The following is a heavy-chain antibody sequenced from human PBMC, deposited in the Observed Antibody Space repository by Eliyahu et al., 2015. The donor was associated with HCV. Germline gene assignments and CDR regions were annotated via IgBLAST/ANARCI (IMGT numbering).Heavy chain of an antibody. V-gene: IGHV4-39*01. Sequence: QLQLQESGPGLVKPSETLSXXCTVSGGSIXSSSXYWGWIRQPPGKGLEWIGSIYYSGSTYYNPSLKSRVTISVDTSKNQFSLKLSSVTAADTAVYYCARKVQNTFFDYWGQGTLVTVSS. J-gene: IGHJ4*02. CDR1: GGSIXSSSXY. D-gene: IGHD1-1*01. CDR2: IYYSGST. CDR3: ARKVQNTFFDY.